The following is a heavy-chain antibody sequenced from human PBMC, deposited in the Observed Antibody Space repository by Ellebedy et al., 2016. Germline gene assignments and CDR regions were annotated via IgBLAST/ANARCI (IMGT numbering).Heavy chain of an antibody. CDR3: ARVYVPYPMLGRPTSYFRLDV. D-gene: IGHD2/OR15-2a*01. J-gene: IGHJ6*04. CDR2: IFLSGTT. CDR1: GDSIRRNDYY. Sequence: SETLSLXCTVSGDSIRRNDYYWSWIRQSPGKGLEWIGYIFLSGTTYYNPSLERRVSISIDTSENQFSLNLRSVTAADTAVFYCARVYVPYPMLGRPTSYFRLDVWGKGTTVIVSS. V-gene: IGHV4-30-4*01.